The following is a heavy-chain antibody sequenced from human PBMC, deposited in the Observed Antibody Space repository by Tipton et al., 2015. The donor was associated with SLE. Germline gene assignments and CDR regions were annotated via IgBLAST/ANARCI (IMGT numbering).Heavy chain of an antibody. CDR3: ARRCPKGVGY. D-gene: IGHD3-16*01. CDR2: ISHPGST. CDR1: GGSFRGYS. V-gene: IGHV4-34*01. Sequence: TLSLTCAVYGGSFRGYSWTWIRQPPGKGLEWIGEISHPGSTKYNPSLKSRVSISLDTSKNQFSLKLTSVTAADTAVYYCARRCPKGVGYWGQGALVTVSP. J-gene: IGHJ4*02.